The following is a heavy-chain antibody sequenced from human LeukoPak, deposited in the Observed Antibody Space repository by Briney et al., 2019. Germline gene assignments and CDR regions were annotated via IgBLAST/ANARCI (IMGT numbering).Heavy chain of an antibody. D-gene: IGHD5-18*01. Sequence: SETLSLTCTVSGGSITTYYWSWIRQPAGKGLEWIGRSYISGSTNYNPSLRSRVTMSVDTSKNQFSLRLSSVTAADTAVYYCARGQKYRSGYTVTELGSGYFDYWGQGPLVTVSS. CDR1: GGSITTYY. CDR3: ARGQKYRSGYTVTELGSGYFDY. V-gene: IGHV4-4*07. J-gene: IGHJ4*02. CDR2: SYISGST.